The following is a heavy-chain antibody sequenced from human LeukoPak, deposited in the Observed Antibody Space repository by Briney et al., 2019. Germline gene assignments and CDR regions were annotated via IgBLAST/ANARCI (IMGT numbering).Heavy chain of an antibody. V-gene: IGHV3-15*01. CDR3: TTQRTYYDFWSGYYTRDFQH. CDR1: GFTFSNAW. J-gene: IGHJ1*01. Sequence: GGSLRLSCAASGFTFSNAWMSWVRQAPGKGLEWVGRIKSKTDGGTTDYAAPVKGRFTISRDDSKNTLYLQMSSLKTEDTAVYYCTTQRTYYDFWSGYYTRDFQHWGQGTLVTVSS. CDR2: IKSKTDGGTT. D-gene: IGHD3-3*01.